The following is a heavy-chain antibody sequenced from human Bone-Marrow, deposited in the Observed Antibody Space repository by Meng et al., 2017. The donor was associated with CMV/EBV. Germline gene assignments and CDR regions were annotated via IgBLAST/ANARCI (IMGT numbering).Heavy chain of an antibody. D-gene: IGHD1-1*01. J-gene: IGHJ4*02. V-gene: IGHV3-74*01. CDR2: ITSDGNSI. CDR1: GFTFSSYW. Sequence: GESLKISCAASGFTFSSYWMHWVRQAPGKGLVWVSRITSDGNSIIYADSVKGRFTISRDNAKNTVYLQMNSLTVEDTAVYYCTRGGPTGEFDYWGQGTLVTVSS. CDR3: TRGGPTGEFDY.